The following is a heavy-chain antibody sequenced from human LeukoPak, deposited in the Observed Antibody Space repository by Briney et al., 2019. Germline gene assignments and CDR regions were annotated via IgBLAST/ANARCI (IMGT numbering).Heavy chain of an antibody. CDR3: VRLSKGGSAYET. CDR2: INPINFGS. D-gene: IGHD3-22*01. V-gene: IGHV5-51*01. J-gene: IGHJ5*01. Sequence: LGESLQMSCQGSGYSLPNYWMGGVRQLSGKGLEWVGVINPINFGSRYGQSVQGHVTIGVDKSVSTVYLQWSSLRASDTAIYYCVRLSKGGSAYETWGHGTLVTASP. CDR1: GYSLPNYW.